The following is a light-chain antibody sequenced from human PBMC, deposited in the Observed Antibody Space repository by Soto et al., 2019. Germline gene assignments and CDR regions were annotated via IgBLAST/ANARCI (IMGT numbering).Light chain of an antibody. J-gene: IGKJ5*01. CDR3: QQYESYPVT. V-gene: IGKV1-5*03. CDR2: KAS. Sequence: DIRMTQSPSTLSASVGDRVTITCRASQSISRSLAWYQQKPGKAPKILIYKASSLESGVPSRFSGSGSGTEFTLTISSLQPDDFATYYCQQYESYPVTFGQGTRLVI. CDR1: QSISRS.